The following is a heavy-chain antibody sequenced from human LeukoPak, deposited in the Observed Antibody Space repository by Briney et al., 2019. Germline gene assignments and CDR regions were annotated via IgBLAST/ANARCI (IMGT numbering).Heavy chain of an antibody. CDR1: GFSFSSYW. D-gene: IGHD3-10*01. CDR3: AKDQRRLWFGELSYFDY. Sequence: PGGSLRLSCAASGFSFSSYWMHWVRQAPGKGPVWVSLISNDESTIIYADSVKGRFTISRDNAKNTLYLQMNSLRAEDTAVYYCAKDQRRLWFGELSYFDYWGQGTLVTVSS. CDR2: ISNDESTI. J-gene: IGHJ4*02. V-gene: IGHV3-74*01.